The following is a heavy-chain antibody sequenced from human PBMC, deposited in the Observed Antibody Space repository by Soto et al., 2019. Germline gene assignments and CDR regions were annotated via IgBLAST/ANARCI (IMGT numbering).Heavy chain of an antibody. Sequence: SETLSLTCNFSGSSISSYYWSWIRQPPGKGLEWIGYVYYTGSTLYNPSLKSRVTISVDMSKKEFSLRLSSVIAADTAVYYCARTRMIQSWIEAWGKGNTVTV. CDR2: VYYTGST. V-gene: IGHV4-59*01. CDR1: GSSISSYY. CDR3: ARTRMIQSWIEA. J-gene: IGHJ6*03. D-gene: IGHD3-16*01.